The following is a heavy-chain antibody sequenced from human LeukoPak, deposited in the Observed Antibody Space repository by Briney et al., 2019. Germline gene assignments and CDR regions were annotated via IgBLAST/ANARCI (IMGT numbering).Heavy chain of an antibody. CDR2: IRYDGRYK. CDR1: GFTVSSNY. Sequence: PGGSLRLSCAASGFTVSSNYMSWVRQAPGKGLEWVAFIRYDGRYKHYADSVKGRFTISRDNSKNTVFLQMNSLGAEDTALYYCAKTGLGLVVNYWGQGTLVTVSS. J-gene: IGHJ4*02. D-gene: IGHD2-21*01. CDR3: AKTGLGLVVNY. V-gene: IGHV3-30*02.